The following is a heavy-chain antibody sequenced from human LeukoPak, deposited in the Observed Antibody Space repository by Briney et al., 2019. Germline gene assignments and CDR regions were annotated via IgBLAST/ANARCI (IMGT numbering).Heavy chain of an antibody. D-gene: IGHD2-2*01. CDR2: IYWDDDK. J-gene: IGHJ4*02. CDR3: AHRRKLNCSSTSCYVFY. Sequence: SGPTLVKPTQTLTLTCTFSGFSLSTSGVGVGWLRQPPGKALEWLAVIYWDDDKRYSPSLKSRLTITKDISKNQVVLTMTNMDPVDTATYYCAHRRKLNCSSTSCYVFYWGQGTLVTVSS. CDR1: GFSLSTSGVG. V-gene: IGHV2-5*02.